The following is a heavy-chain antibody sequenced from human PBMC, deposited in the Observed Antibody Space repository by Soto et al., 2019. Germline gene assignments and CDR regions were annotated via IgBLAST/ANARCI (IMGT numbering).Heavy chain of an antibody. D-gene: IGHD3-3*01. CDR3: ATDQLFGSYYDFWSGYHASTKYYYGMDV. J-gene: IGHJ6*02. Sequence: GASVKVSCTVSGYTLTELSMHWVRQSPGKGLEWMGGFDPEDGETIYAQKFQGRVTMTEDTSTDTAYMELSSLRSEDTAVYYCATDQLFGSYYDFWSGYHASTKYYYGMDVWGQGTMVTVSS. CDR2: FDPEDGET. V-gene: IGHV1-24*01. CDR1: GYTLTELS.